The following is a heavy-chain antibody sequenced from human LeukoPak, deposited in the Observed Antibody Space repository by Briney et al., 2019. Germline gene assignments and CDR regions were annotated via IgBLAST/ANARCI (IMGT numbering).Heavy chain of an antibody. CDR3: ARDVYNMGDY. CDR2: IIPIFGIA. V-gene: IGHV1-69*10. D-gene: IGHD1-1*01. J-gene: IGHJ4*02. CDR1: GGTFSSYA. Sequence: SVKVSCKASGGTFSSYAISWVRQAPGQGLEWMGGIIPIFGIANYAQKFQGRVTITADKSTSTAYMELSSLRSEDTAVYYCARDVYNMGDYWGQGTLVTVSS.